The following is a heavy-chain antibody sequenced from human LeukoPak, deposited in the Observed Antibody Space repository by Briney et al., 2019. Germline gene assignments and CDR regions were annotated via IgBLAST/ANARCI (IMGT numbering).Heavy chain of an antibody. V-gene: IGHV3-21*01. J-gene: IGHJ4*02. Sequence: GGSLRLSCAASGFTFSSYSMNWVRQAPGEGLEWVSSTSGDSSNINYADSVKGRFTISRDNAKNSLYLQMDSLRAEDTAVYYCARGGGGGFYFDYWGQGMLVTVSS. CDR1: GFTFSSYS. D-gene: IGHD3-10*01. CDR3: ARGGGGGFYFDY. CDR2: TSGDSSNI.